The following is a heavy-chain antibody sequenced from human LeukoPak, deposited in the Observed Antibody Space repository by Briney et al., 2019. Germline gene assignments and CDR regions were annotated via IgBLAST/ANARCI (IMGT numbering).Heavy chain of an antibody. CDR1: GGRFSNYA. CDR2: ISAYNGNT. CDR3: ARDDSSGYVVY. J-gene: IGHJ4*02. V-gene: IGHV1-18*01. Sequence: ASVKVSFKGSGGRFSNYAINWVRQAPGQGLEWMGWISAYNGNTNYAQKLQGRVTMTTDTSTSTAYMELRSLRSDDTAVYYCARDDSSGYVVYWGQGTLVTVSS. D-gene: IGHD3-22*01.